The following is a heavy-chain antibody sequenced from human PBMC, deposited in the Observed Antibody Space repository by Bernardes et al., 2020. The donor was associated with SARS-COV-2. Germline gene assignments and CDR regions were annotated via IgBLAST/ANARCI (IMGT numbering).Heavy chain of an antibody. CDR3: VRGPDSGYGRFEY. CDR2: INSDGRTT. V-gene: IGHV3-74*01. J-gene: IGHJ4*02. D-gene: IGHD5-12*01. CDR1: GFTFNTYW. Sequence: VWSLSLSCAASGFTFNTYWMHWVRQAPGKGLVWVSRINSDGRTTTYADSVEGRCTISRDNAKSTLYLQMNSLRAEDTAVYYCVRGPDSGYGRFEYWGQGTLVTVSS.